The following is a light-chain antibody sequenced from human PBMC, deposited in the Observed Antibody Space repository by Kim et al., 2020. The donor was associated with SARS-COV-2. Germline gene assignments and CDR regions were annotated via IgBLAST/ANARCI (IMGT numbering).Light chain of an antibody. V-gene: IGKV1-39*01. Sequence: STAVGDRVTITGRASQSISSYLNWYQQKPGKAPKLLIYAASSLQSGVPSRFSGSGSGTDFTLTISSLQPEDFATYYCQQSYSTPLTFGGGTKLEI. CDR2: AAS. CDR3: QQSYSTPLT. CDR1: QSISSY. J-gene: IGKJ4*01.